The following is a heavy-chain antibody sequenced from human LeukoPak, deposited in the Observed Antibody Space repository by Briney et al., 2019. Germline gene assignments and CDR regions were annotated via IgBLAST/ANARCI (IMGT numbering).Heavy chain of an antibody. J-gene: IGHJ5*02. D-gene: IGHD2-2*02. CDR3: ARDFQYQLLYGWFDP. CDR1: GYTFTSYG. V-gene: IGHV1-18*01. CDR2: ISAYNGNT. Sequence: ASVKVSCKASGYTFTSYGISWVRQAPGQGLEWMGWISAYNGNTNYAQKLQGRVTMTTDTSTSTAYMELRSLRSDDTAVYYCARDFQYQLLYGWFDPWGQGTLVTVSS.